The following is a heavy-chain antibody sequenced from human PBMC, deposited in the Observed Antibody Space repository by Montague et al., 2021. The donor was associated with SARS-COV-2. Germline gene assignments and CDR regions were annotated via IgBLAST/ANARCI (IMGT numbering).Heavy chain of an antibody. V-gene: IGHV4-59*01. J-gene: IGHJ4*02. CDR3: ARTRGDDPPFDF. CDR2: IYYSGST. D-gene: IGHD5-12*01. CDR1: GGSISSNF. Sequence: SETLSLTCTVSGGSISSNFWSWIRQPPGKGLEWIGDIYYSGSTNXNPSLKSLVTISVDTSKNQFSLQLSSVTAADTAVYYCARTRGDDPPFDFWGQGTLVTVSS.